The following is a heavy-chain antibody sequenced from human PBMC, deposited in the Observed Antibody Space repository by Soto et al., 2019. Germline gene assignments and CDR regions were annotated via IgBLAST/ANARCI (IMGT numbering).Heavy chain of an antibody. CDR2: IKSDGTSP. CDR3: TSAPKNYYMDV. J-gene: IGHJ6*03. CDR1: GFTFSSYW. Sequence: EMQLVESGGDLVQPGGSLRLSCATSGFTFSSYWLHWVRQAPGKGLVWVSRIKSDGTSPTYADSVKGRFTISRDDAKNTLYMQMSGLRPEDTAVYYCTSAPKNYYMDVWGKGTTVTVTS. V-gene: IGHV3-74*01.